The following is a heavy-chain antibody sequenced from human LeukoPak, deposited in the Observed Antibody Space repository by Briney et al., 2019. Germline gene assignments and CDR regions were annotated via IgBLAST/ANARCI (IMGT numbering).Heavy chain of an antibody. CDR1: GFTFSSHW. CDR2: IKEDGSEK. Sequence: GGSLRLSCAASGFTFSSHWMNRVRQAPGKGLEWVANIKEDGSEKYYVDSVKGRFTISGDNAKNSLCLQMNSLRAEDTAIYYCVRSGGYWGQGTLVTVSS. CDR3: VRSGGY. D-gene: IGHD1-26*01. J-gene: IGHJ4*02. V-gene: IGHV3-7*05.